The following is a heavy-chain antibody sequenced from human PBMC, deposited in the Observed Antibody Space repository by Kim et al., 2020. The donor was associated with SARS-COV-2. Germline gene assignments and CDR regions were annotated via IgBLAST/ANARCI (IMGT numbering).Heavy chain of an antibody. D-gene: IGHD6-19*01. Sequence: YADSEKGRFTIPRDNAKNSLYLQMNSLRAEDTAVYYCARTRDSGWSYFDYWGQGTLVTVSS. J-gene: IGHJ4*02. V-gene: IGHV3-21*01. CDR3: ARTRDSGWSYFDY.